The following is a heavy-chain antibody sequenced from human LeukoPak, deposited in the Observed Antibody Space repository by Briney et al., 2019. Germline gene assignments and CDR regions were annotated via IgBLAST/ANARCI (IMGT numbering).Heavy chain of an antibody. CDR1: GGSISSSSYY. Sequence: SETLSLTCTVSGGSISSSSYYWGWIRQPPGKGLEWLGSIYYSGSTYYNPSLKSRVTISVDTSKNQFSLKLSSVTAADTAVYYCARHLGSSRPNYYYGMDVWGQGTTVTVSS. V-gene: IGHV4-39*01. J-gene: IGHJ6*02. D-gene: IGHD1-26*01. CDR3: ARHLGSSRPNYYYGMDV. CDR2: IYYSGST.